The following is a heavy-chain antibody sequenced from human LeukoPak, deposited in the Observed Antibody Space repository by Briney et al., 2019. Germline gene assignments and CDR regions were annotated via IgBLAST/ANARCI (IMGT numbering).Heavy chain of an antibody. V-gene: IGHV4-34*01. Sequence: SSETLSLTRAVYGGSFSGYYWSWIRQPPGKGLEWIGEINHSGSTNYNPSLKSRVTISVDTSKNQFSLKLSSVTAADTAVYYCARKPLVLYYFDYWGQGTLVTVSS. CDR2: INHSGST. D-gene: IGHD2/OR15-2a*01. CDR1: GGSFSGYY. J-gene: IGHJ4*02. CDR3: ARKPLVLYYFDY.